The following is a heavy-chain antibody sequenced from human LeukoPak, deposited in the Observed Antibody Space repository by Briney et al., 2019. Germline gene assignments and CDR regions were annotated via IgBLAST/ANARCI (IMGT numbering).Heavy chain of an antibody. CDR1: GFTFSNYN. CDR3: ARDPYSGSYGNEYYYYMDV. Sequence: GGSLRLSCAASGFTFSNYNINWVRQAPGKAMEWVSSITRSGTYIFYADSVKGRFTISRDNSKNSLYLQMDSLGPEDTAVYYCARDPYSGSYGNEYYYYMDVWGKGTTVTISS. D-gene: IGHD1-26*01. CDR2: ITRSGTYI. V-gene: IGHV3-21*01. J-gene: IGHJ6*03.